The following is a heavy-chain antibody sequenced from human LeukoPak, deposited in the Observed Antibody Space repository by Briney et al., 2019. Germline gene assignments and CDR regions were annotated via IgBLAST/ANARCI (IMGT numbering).Heavy chain of an antibody. Sequence: PGVSLRLSCAASGFTVSSNYMTWVRQAPGKGLEWVSVLYSGGSTYYADSVKGRFTISRDNSKNTLYLQMNSLRAEDTAVYYCTREKERHFDSWGQGTLVTVSS. J-gene: IGHJ4*02. V-gene: IGHV3-66*02. CDR3: TREKERHFDS. D-gene: IGHD5-24*01. CDR1: GFTVSSNY. CDR2: LYSGGST.